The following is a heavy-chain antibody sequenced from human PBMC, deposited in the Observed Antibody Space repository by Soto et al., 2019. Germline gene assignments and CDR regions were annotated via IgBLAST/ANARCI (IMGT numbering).Heavy chain of an antibody. CDR2: IYSGGST. V-gene: IGHV3-66*01. J-gene: IGHJ6*03. CDR3: ARSTRYYYYMDV. CDR1: GFTVSSNY. Sequence: GGSLRLSCAASGFTVSSNYMSWVRQAPGKGLEWVSVIYSGGSTYYADSVKGRFTISRDNSKNTLYLQMNSLRAEDTAVYYCARSTRYYYYMDVWGKGTTVTVSS.